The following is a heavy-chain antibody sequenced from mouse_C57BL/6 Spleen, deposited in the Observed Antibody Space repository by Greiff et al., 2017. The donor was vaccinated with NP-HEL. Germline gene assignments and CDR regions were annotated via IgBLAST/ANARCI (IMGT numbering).Heavy chain of an antibody. V-gene: IGHV1-80*01. D-gene: IGHD2-4*01. J-gene: IGHJ4*01. CDR1: GYAFSSYW. CDR2: IYPGDGDT. Sequence: VQLQQSGAELVKPGASVKISCKASGYAFSSYWMNWVKQRPGKGLEWIGQIYPGDGDTNYNGKFKGKATLTADKSSSTAYMQLSSLTSEDSAVYFCARHTYDYDLYYYAMDDWGQGTSVTVSS. CDR3: ARHTYDYDLYYYAMDD.